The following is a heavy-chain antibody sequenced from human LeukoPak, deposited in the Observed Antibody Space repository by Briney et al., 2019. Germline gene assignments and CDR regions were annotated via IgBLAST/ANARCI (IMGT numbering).Heavy chain of an antibody. V-gene: IGHV4-59*08. Sequence: SETLSLTCTVSGGSISSYYWSWIRQPPGKGLEWIGYIYYSGSTNYNPSLKSRVTISVDTSKNQFSLKLSSVTAAGTAVYYCARQEEIAARPFDYWGQGTLVTVSS. J-gene: IGHJ4*02. CDR1: GGSISSYY. CDR2: IYYSGST. D-gene: IGHD6-6*01. CDR3: ARQEEIAARPFDY.